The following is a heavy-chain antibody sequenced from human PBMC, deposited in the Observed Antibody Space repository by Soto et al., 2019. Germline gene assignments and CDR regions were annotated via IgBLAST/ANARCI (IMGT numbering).Heavy chain of an antibody. Sequence: GGSLRLSCAASGFTVSSNYMSWVRQAPGKGLEWVSVIYSGGSTYYADSVKGRFTISRDNSKNTLYLQMNSLRAEDTAVYYCARDLRRGGYYDAFDIWGQGTMVTVSS. CDR2: IYSGGST. V-gene: IGHV3-66*01. CDR3: ARDLRRGGYYDAFDI. CDR1: GFTVSSNY. D-gene: IGHD3-10*01. J-gene: IGHJ3*02.